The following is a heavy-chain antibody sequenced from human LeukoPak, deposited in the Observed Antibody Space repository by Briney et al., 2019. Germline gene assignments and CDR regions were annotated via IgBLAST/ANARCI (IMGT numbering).Heavy chain of an antibody. CDR2: IYCSGST. CDR3: ARHPSYCSGGSCYLRWFDP. V-gene: IGHV4-39*01. J-gene: IGHJ5*02. Sequence: SETLSLTCTVSGGSISSSSYYWGWIRQPPGKGLEWIGSIYCSGSTYYNPSLKSRVTISVDMSKNQFSLKLSSVTAADTAVYYCARHPSYCSGGSCYLRWFDPWGQGTRVTVSS. D-gene: IGHD2-15*01. CDR1: GGSISSSSYY.